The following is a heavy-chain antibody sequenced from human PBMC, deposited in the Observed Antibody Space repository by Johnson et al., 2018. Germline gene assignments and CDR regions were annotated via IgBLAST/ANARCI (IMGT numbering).Heavy chain of an antibody. V-gene: IGHV3-66*02. D-gene: IGHD4-17*01. CDR3: ANLRAGNYMDV. CDR1: GFTVSSNY. CDR2: IYPGGIT. Sequence: VQLVESGGVLVQXGGSLRLSCEASGFTVSSNYISWVRQAPGKGLEWVSVIYPGGITYHADSVKGRFTFSRENPKNTLYLQMNSLRVEDTAVYYCANLRAGNYMDVWGKGTTVTVSS. J-gene: IGHJ6*03.